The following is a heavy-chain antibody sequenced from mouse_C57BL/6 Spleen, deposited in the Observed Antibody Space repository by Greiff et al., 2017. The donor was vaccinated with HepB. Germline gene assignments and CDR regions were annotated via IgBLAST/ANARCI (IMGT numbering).Heavy chain of an antibody. Sequence: EVKLVESEGGLVQPGRSMKLSCTASGFTFSDYYMAWVRQVPEKGLEWVANINYDGSSTYYLDSLKSRFIISRDNAKNILYLQMSSLKSEDTATYYCARMGDYGSSYVPFAYWGQGTLVTVSA. CDR1: GFTFSDYY. V-gene: IGHV5-16*01. D-gene: IGHD1-1*01. J-gene: IGHJ3*01. CDR2: INYDGSST. CDR3: ARMGDYGSSYVPFAY.